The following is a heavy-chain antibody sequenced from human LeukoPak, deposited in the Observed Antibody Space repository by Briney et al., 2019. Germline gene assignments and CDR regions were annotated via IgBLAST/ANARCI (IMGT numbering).Heavy chain of an antibody. V-gene: IGHV4-30-4*01. CDR3: ARAYGSGSYSGFFDY. D-gene: IGHD3-10*01. CDR2: IYYSGST. Sequence: SETLSLTCTVSGGSISSGDYYWGWIRQPPGKGLEWIGYIYYSGSTYYNPSLKSRVTISVDTSKNQLSLKLSSVTAADTAVYYCARAYGSGSYSGFFDYWGQGTLVTVSS. CDR1: GGSISSGDYY. J-gene: IGHJ4*02.